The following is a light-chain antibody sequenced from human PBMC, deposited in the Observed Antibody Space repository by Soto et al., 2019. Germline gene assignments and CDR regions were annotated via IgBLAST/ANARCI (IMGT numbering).Light chain of an antibody. CDR1: ASDIGSYDY. V-gene: IGLV2-14*01. J-gene: IGLJ3*02. CDR3: ASYSSSTTRWV. Sequence: QSVLTQPASVSGSPGQSITVSCTGTASDIGSYDYVSWYQHHPGKAPKLMIYEVTNRPSGVSNRFSGSKSDYTASLTISGLQAEDAAHYFCASYSSSTTRWVFGGGTKVTVL. CDR2: EVT.